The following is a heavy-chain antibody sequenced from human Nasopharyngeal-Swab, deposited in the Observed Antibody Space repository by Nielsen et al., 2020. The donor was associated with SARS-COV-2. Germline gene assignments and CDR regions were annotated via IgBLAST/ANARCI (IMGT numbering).Heavy chain of an antibody. CDR3: ARGRFTVHKYYYYYYGMDV. J-gene: IGHJ6*02. D-gene: IGHD4-17*01. V-gene: IGHV4-34*01. CDR2: INHSGST. CDR1: GGSFSGYY. Sequence: SETLSLTCAVYGGSFSGYYWSWIRQPPGKGLEWIGEINHSGSTNYNPSLKSRVTISVDTSKNQFSLKLGSVTAADTAVYYCARGRFTVHKYYYYYYGMDVWGQGTTVTVSS.